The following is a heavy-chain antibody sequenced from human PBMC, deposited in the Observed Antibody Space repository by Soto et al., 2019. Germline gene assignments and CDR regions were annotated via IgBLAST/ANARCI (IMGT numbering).Heavy chain of an antibody. CDR1: GGSISSYY. V-gene: IGHV4-59*01. D-gene: IGHD2-15*01. CDR3: ARNYCGGGSCYVRWLAY. Sequence: PSETLSLTCTVSGGSISSYYWSWIRQPPGKGLEWIGYIYYSGSTNYNPSLKSRVTISVDTSKNQFSLKLSSVTAADTAVYYCARNYCGGGSCYVRWLAYWGQGTLVTVSS. CDR2: IYYSGST. J-gene: IGHJ4*02.